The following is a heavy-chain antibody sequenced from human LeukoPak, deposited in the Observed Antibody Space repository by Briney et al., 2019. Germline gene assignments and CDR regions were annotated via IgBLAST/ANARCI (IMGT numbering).Heavy chain of an antibody. Sequence: GGSLRLSCAASGFTFSSYGMNWVRQAPGKGLEWVSYISSSSSTIYYADSVKGRFTISRDNAKNSLYLQMNSLRAEDTAVYYCARGGIQLWSRGIDYWGQGTLVTVSS. CDR3: ARGGIQLWSRGIDY. CDR1: GFTFSSYG. CDR2: ISSSSSTI. V-gene: IGHV3-48*01. D-gene: IGHD5-18*01. J-gene: IGHJ4*02.